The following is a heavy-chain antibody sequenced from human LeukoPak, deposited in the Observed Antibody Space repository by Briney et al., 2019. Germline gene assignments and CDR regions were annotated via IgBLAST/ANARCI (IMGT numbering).Heavy chain of an antibody. CDR2: ISAYNGNT. J-gene: IGHJ5*02. V-gene: IGHV1-18*01. CDR3: ARRGRQLVAGWFDP. D-gene: IGHD6-6*01. Sequence: ASVKVSFKASGYTFTSYGISWVRQAPGQGLEWMGWISAYNGNTNYAQKLQGRVTMTTDTSTSTAYMELRSLRSDDTAVYYCARRGRQLVAGWFDPWGQGTLVTVSS. CDR1: GYTFTSYG.